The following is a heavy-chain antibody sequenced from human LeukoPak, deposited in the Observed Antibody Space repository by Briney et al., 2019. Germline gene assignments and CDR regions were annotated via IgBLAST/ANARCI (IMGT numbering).Heavy chain of an antibody. J-gene: IGHJ6*04. Sequence: GGSLKLSCAVSGFTFISYWMTWVRQAPGKGLEWVANIKQDESEKFYGDSMKGRFTISRDNAKDALYLQMSSLRAEDTAVYYCARGGARYCSGGSCYDLYGMDVWGKGTTVTVSS. CDR3: ARGGARYCSGGSCYDLYGMDV. CDR1: GFTFISYW. V-gene: IGHV3-7*03. D-gene: IGHD2-15*01. CDR2: IKQDESEK.